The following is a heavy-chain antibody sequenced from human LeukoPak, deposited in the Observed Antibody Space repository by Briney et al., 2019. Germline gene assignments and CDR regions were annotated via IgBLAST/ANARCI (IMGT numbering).Heavy chain of an antibody. Sequence: GGSLRLSCAVSGFTVSSNYMSWVRQAPGKGLEWVSLIYSGGSTYYADSVKGRFTISRDDAKNSLYLQMHSLRAEDTAVYFCVSDLWGYSYGDRVDFWGQGTLVTVSS. CDR2: IYSGGST. CDR1: GFTVSSNY. J-gene: IGHJ4*02. V-gene: IGHV3-53*01. D-gene: IGHD5-18*01. CDR3: VSDLWGYSYGDRVDF.